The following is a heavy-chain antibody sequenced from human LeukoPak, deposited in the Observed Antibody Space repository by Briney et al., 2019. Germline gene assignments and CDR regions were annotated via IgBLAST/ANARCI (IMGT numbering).Heavy chain of an antibody. V-gene: IGHV1-8*01. CDR1: GYTFTSYD. J-gene: IGHJ4*02. D-gene: IGHD3-3*01. Sequence: ASVKVSRKASGYTFTSYDIDWVRQATGQGLEWVGWMNPNSGNTGYAQTFQGRVTMTRNTSISTAYMELSSLRSADTAVYYCARGVSLYYDSWSGYYDWGQGTLVTVSS. CDR2: MNPNSGNT. CDR3: ARGVSLYYDSWSGYYD.